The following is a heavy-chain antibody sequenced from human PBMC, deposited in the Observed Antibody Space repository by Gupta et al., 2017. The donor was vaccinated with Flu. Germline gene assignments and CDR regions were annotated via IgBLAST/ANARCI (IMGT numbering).Heavy chain of an antibody. Sequence: FTFSGYGMHRGRQSPGKGLEWVAVRSEDGSKKHEADSVKGRITISRDNSKNTLYGEMNSMRAKDTAVYYWAQEGDSGTDYWGQGSLVTVSS. V-gene: IGHV3-30*18. CDR1: FTFSGYG. D-gene: IGHD2-21*02. CDR2: RSEDGSKK. CDR3: AQEGDSGTDY. J-gene: IGHJ4*02.